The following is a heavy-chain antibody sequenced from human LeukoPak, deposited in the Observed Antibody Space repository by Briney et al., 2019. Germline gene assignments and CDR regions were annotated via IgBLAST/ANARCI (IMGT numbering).Heavy chain of an antibody. V-gene: IGHV1-8*01. CDR1: GYTFTSYD. J-gene: IGHJ6*03. Sequence: ASVKASCKACGYTFTSYDINWVRQAPGPGLEWMGWMTPNRGNRGNAQKFQGRVTMTRNTSISTAYMELSSLRSEDTAVYYCARGQYYGSGSYYLYYYYYYYMDVWGKGTTVTISS. CDR2: MTPNRGNR. CDR3: ARGQYYGSGSYYLYYYYYYYMDV. D-gene: IGHD3-10*01.